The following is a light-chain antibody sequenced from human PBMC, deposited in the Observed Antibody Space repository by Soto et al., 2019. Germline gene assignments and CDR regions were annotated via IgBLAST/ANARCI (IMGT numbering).Light chain of an antibody. J-gene: IGKJ1*01. Sequence: DIQMTQSPSTLSGSVGDRVTITCRASQTISSWLAWYQQKPGKAPKLLIYKASTLKSGVPSRFSGSGSGTEFTLTISSLQPDDCATYYCQQTYSTPPTFGQGTKVEIK. CDR3: QQTYSTPPT. CDR1: QTISSW. CDR2: KAS. V-gene: IGKV1-5*03.